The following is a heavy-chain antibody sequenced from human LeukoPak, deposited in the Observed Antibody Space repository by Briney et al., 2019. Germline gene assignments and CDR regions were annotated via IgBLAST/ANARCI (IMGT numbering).Heavy chain of an antibody. Sequence: GASVKASCKASGYTFTSYGISWVRQAPGQGLEWMGWISAYNGNTNYAQKLQGRVTMTTDTSTSTAYMELRSLRSDDTAVYYCARDPGGVVPAASDYWGQGTLVIVSS. CDR3: ARDPGGVVPAASDY. D-gene: IGHD2-2*01. CDR1: GYTFTSYG. J-gene: IGHJ4*02. CDR2: ISAYNGNT. V-gene: IGHV1-18*01.